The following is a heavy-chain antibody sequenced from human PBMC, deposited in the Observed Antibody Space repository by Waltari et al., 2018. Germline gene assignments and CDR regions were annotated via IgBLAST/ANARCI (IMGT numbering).Heavy chain of an antibody. CDR2: ISSSSSYI. CDR3: ARLVEWELHIDY. CDR1: GFTFSSYS. D-gene: IGHD1-26*01. Sequence: EVQLVESGGGLVKPGGSLRLSCAASGFTFSSYSMNWVRQAPGKGLEWVSSISSSSSYIYYADSVKGRFTISRDNAKNSLYLQMNSLRAEDTAVYYSARLVEWELHIDYWGQGTLVTVSS. J-gene: IGHJ4*02. V-gene: IGHV3-21*01.